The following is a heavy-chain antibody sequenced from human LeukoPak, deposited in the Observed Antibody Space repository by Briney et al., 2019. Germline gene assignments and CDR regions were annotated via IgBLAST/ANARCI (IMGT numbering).Heavy chain of an antibody. J-gene: IGHJ4*02. CDR2: IGGTGGST. CDR1: GFSFRTYA. Sequence: PGGSLRLSCAASGFSFRTYAMNWVRQAPGKGLEWVSGIGGTGGSTYYADSVKGRFTISRDNSKNTLYLQMNSLRAEDTAVYYCAREGGYCSSTSCYTYFDYWGQGTLVTVSS. D-gene: IGHD2-2*02. CDR3: AREGGYCSSTSCYTYFDY. V-gene: IGHV3-23*01.